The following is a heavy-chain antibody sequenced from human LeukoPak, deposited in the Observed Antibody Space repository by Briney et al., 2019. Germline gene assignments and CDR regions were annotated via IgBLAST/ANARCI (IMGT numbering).Heavy chain of an antibody. CDR2: ISSSGTTI. CDR3: AKDGGTHFDH. J-gene: IGHJ4*02. V-gene: IGHV3-48*01. CDR1: GFTFRTSG. Sequence: TGGSLRLSCAASGFTFRTSGMNWVRQAPGKGLEWVSYISSSGTTISYAQSVKSRFTITRDNAQNSLTLHMNTLRADDTAVYYCAKDGGTHFDHWGQGTLVTVSS. D-gene: IGHD1-26*01.